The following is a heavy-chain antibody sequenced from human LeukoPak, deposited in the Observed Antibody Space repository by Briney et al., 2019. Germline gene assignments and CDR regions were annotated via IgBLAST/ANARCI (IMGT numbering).Heavy chain of an antibody. CDR1: GYTFTSYD. V-gene: IGHV1-18*01. D-gene: IGHD3-22*01. J-gene: IGHJ4*02. Sequence: ASVKVSCKASGYTFTSYDISWLRQAPGQGLEWMGRISAYNGNTNYAQKLQGRVTMTTDTSTRTAYTELRSLRSDDTAVYFCAREYYDYYEGLDYWGQGTLVTVSS. CDR3: AREYYDYYEGLDY. CDR2: ISAYNGNT.